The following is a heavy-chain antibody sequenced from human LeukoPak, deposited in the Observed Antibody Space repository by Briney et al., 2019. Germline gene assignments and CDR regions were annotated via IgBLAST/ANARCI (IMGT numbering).Heavy chain of an antibody. J-gene: IGHJ4*02. Sequence: ASVKVSCKASGYTFTSYDINWVRQATGQGLEWMGWISAYNGNTNYAQKLQGRVTMTTDTSTSTAYMELRSLRSDDTAVYYCARDIWIFGVRTLDYWGQGTLVTVSS. CDR2: ISAYNGNT. D-gene: IGHD3-3*01. CDR1: GYTFTSYD. CDR3: ARDIWIFGVRTLDY. V-gene: IGHV1-18*01.